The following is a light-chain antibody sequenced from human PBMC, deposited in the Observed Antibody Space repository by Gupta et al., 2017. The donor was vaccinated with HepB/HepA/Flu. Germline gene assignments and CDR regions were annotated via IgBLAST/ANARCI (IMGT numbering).Light chain of an antibody. CDR3: ATWDDSLSGYV. CDR1: SSNIGSNY. J-gene: IGLJ1*01. CDR2: RNN. Sequence: QSVLTQPPTASGTPGQRVTISCSGSSSNIGSNYVYWYQQFPRTAPKLLIYRNNQRPSGVPDRVSGSKSGTSASLAISGLRSDDEADYYCATWDDSLSGYVFGNGTNVTVL. V-gene: IGLV1-47*01.